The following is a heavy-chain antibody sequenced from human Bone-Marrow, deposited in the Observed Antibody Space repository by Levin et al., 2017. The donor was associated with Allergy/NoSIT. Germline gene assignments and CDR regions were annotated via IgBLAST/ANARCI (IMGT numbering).Heavy chain of an antibody. J-gene: IGHJ6*02. Sequence: LSLTCAASGFTFRSYGMHWVRQAPGKGLEWVAVISYDGSNKYYADSVKGRFTISRDNSKNTLYLQMNSLRAEDTAVYYCAKDLTESEQQPNDYYYGMDVWGQGTTVTVSS. CDR1: GFTFRSYG. D-gene: IGHD6-13*01. V-gene: IGHV3-30*18. CDR2: ISYDGSNK. CDR3: AKDLTESEQQPNDYYYGMDV.